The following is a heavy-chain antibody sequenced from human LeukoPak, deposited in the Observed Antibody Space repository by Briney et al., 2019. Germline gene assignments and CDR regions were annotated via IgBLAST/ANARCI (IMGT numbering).Heavy chain of an antibody. CDR3: ARAARPRNFDY. CDR2: INHSGST. D-gene: IGHD6-6*01. Sequence: SETLSLTCAVYGGSFSGYYWSWIRQPPGKGLEWIGEINHSGSTNYNPSLKSRVTIPVDTSKNQFSLKLSSVTAADTAVYYCARAARPRNFDYWGQGTLVTVSS. CDR1: GGSFSGYY. J-gene: IGHJ4*02. V-gene: IGHV4-34*01.